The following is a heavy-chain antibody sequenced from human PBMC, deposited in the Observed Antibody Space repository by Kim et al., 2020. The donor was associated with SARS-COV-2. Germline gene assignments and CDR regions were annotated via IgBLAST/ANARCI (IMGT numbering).Heavy chain of an antibody. J-gene: IGHJ6*02. D-gene: IGHD2-21*02. V-gene: IGHV3-7*01. CDR3: ASESVVTPSYYYYYYGMDV. CDR1: GFTFSSYW. CDR2: IKQDGSEK. Sequence: GGSLRLSCAASGFTFSSYWMSWVRQAPGKGLEWVANIKQDGSEKYYVDSVKGRFTISRDNAKNSLYLQMNSLRAEDTAVYYCASESVVTPSYYYYYYGMDVWGQGTTITVSS.